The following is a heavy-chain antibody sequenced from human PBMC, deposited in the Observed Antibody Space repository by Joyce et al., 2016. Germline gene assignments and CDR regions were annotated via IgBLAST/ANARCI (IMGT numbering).Heavy chain of an antibody. CDR2: ICNSGSS. Sequence: QVQLQESDPGLVKPSQTLSLTCTVSAGSINSGNYCWSWIRQHPGKGLVWIGYICNSGSSYYNADLKSRISISVDTSKNQFSLKVNSVTAADTAVYYCARALWFAGRYNWFDPWGQGTLVTVSS. D-gene: IGHD3-10*01. V-gene: IGHV4-30-4*01. J-gene: IGHJ5*02. CDR3: ARALWFAGRYNWFDP. CDR1: AGSINSGNYC.